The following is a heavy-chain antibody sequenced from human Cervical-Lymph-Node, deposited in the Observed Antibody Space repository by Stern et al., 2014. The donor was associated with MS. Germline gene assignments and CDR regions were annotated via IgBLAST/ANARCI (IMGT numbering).Heavy chain of an antibody. CDR2: ISDDGTNK. J-gene: IGHJ4*02. Sequence: QVQLVESGGGVVQPGRSLRLSCAASGFTFSTHAMHWVRQAPGKGLGWVAVISDDGTNKYYSDSVKGRFTISRDNSNNTLYLQMKSLRAEDTAVYSCAKDRSRLSGLKDDWGLGTLVTVSS. CDR1: GFTFSTHA. V-gene: IGHV3-30*18. D-gene: IGHD6-6*01. CDR3: AKDRSRLSGLKDD.